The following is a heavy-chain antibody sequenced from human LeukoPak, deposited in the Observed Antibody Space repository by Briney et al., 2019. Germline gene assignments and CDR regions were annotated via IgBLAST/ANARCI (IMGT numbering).Heavy chain of an antibody. CDR2: INHSGST. CDR3: ARGKNWMNY. Sequence: PSETLSLTCAVYGGSFSGYYWSWIRQPPGKGLEWIGEINHSGSTNYNPSLKSRVTISVDTSKNQFSLKLSSMTAADTAVYYCARGKNWMNYWGQGTLVTVSS. CDR1: GGSFSGYY. V-gene: IGHV4-34*01. D-gene: IGHD1-1*01. J-gene: IGHJ4*02.